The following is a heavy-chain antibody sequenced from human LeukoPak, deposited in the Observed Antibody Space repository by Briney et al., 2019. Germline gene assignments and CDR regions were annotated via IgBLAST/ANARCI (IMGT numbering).Heavy chain of an antibody. CDR2: IYSSGST. Sequence: TGGSLRLSCAASGFTVSSNYMSWVRQAPGKGLEWVSFIYSSGSTYYAASAKGRFTISRENSKNTLYLQMNSLRAEDTAVYYCAAIPVVVVVAATHPLGYDYGDYDPPQPFDYWRQGTLVSVS. CDR1: GFTVSSNY. D-gene: IGHD2-15*01. V-gene: IGHV3-66*03. J-gene: IGHJ4*02. CDR3: AAIPVVVVVAATHPLGYDYGDYDPPQPFDY.